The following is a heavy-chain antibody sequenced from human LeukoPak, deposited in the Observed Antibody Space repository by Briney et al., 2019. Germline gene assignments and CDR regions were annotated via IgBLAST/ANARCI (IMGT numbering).Heavy chain of an antibody. Sequence: GGSLRLSCAASGFTYYTYAMSWVRQAPGKGLEWVSGINGSGGNTYYADSVKGRFTISRDNSENTLVLRMNSLRAEDTAVYYCAKMAVGATDYWGQETLVTVSS. J-gene: IGHJ4*02. CDR2: INGSGGNT. V-gene: IGHV3-23*01. CDR3: AKMAVGATDY. CDR1: GFTYYTYA. D-gene: IGHD1-26*01.